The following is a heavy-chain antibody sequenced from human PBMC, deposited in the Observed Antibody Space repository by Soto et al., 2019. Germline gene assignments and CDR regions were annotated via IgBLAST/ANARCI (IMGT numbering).Heavy chain of an antibody. CDR1: GLTFSSYA. D-gene: IGHD6-19*01. Sequence: EVQLLESXXGLVQPGGSLRLSCAASGLTFSSYAMSWVRQAPGRGLEWVAVISNTGLTTHYADSVKGRFTISRDNSKRTVYLQMNSLRVDDTAVYFCAKDPLWGQWLEYGYLDQWGQGNLVTVSS. CDR3: AKDPLWGQWLEYGYLDQ. V-gene: IGHV3-23*01. CDR2: ISNTGLTT. J-gene: IGHJ5*02.